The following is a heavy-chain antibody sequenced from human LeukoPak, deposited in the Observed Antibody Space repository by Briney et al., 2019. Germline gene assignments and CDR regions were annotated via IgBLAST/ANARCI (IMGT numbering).Heavy chain of an antibody. J-gene: IGHJ3*02. CDR2: TSRSDI. Sequence: GGSLRLSCAGSGLTLSYYEINWVRQAPGKGLEWVSFTSRSDIFYADSVKGRFTISRDYAKNSLYLQMNSLRAEDTAIYFCVRVEVATWSGFDIWGQGTMVTVSS. V-gene: IGHV3-48*03. CDR3: VRVEVATWSGFDI. D-gene: IGHD5-12*01. CDR1: GLTLSYYE.